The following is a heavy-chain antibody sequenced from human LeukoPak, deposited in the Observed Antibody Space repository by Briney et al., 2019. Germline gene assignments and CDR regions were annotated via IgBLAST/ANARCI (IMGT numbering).Heavy chain of an antibody. CDR1: GGSFSGYY. Sequence: SETLSLTCAVYGGSFSGYYWSWIRQPPGKGLEWIGEINHSGSTNYNPSLKSRVTISVDTSKNQFSLKLSSVTAADTAVYYCASLLNYGSGSYSNFDYWGQGTLVTVSS. CDR3: ASLLNYGSGSYSNFDY. CDR2: INHSGST. J-gene: IGHJ4*02. D-gene: IGHD3-10*01. V-gene: IGHV4-34*01.